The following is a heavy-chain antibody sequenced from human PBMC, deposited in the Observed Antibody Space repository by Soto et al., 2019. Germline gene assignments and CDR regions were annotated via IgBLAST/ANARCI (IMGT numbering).Heavy chain of an antibody. CDR3: ASSVLVTSAMNYFDL. CDR2: IYPDDSDT. V-gene: IGHV5-51*01. CDR1: GYSFSNFW. D-gene: IGHD2-8*02. J-gene: IGHJ4*02. Sequence: GESLKISCQASGYSFSNFWIAWVRQMPGEGLEWLGIIYPDDSDTRYSPSFLGQVTISADKSIKTTYLQWSSLKASDTAIYFCASSVLVTSAMNYFDLWGQGTLVTVSS.